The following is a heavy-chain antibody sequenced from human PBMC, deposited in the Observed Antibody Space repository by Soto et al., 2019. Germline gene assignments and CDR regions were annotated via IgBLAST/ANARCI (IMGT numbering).Heavy chain of an antibody. J-gene: IGHJ5*02. D-gene: IGHD3-22*01. CDR2: IYYSGST. CDR1: VASISSGGYY. Sequence: QVQLQESGPGLVKPSQTLSLTCTVSVASISSGGYYWSWIRQHPGEGLEWIGYIYYSGSTSYNPSLKRRVTISVDTSKNEVALKLSSVTDADTAVYYCARESKYDTSGYPPWFAPWGQGTLVTVAT. V-gene: IGHV4-31*03. CDR3: ARESKYDTSGYPPWFAP.